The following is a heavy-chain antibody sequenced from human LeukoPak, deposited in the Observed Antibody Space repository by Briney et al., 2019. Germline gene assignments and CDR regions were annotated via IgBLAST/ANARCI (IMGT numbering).Heavy chain of an antibody. CDR3: ARDAGYCSSASCSY. CDR1: GFTFSSYT. Sequence: GGSLRLSCAASGFTFSSYTMNWVRQAPGKGLEWVSSISSSSRYIYYADSVKGRFTISRDNAKNSLYLQMNSLRVEDTAVYYCARDAGYCSSASCSYWGQGTLVTVSS. D-gene: IGHD2-2*01. J-gene: IGHJ4*02. V-gene: IGHV3-21*01. CDR2: ISSSSRYI.